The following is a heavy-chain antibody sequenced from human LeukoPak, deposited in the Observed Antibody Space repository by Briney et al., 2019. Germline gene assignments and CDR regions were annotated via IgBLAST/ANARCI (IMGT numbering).Heavy chain of an antibody. D-gene: IGHD1-26*01. CDR1: GYSFTNYW. CDR3: ARDGNVVGATGNDAFDI. CDR2: IYPDDSDT. Sequence: GEPLKISCKGSGYSFTNYWIVWVRQMPGKGLEWMGIIYPDDSDTRYSPSFQGQVTISADKSISTAYLQWSSLKASDTAMYYCARDGNVVGATGNDAFDIWGQGTIVTVSS. J-gene: IGHJ3*02. V-gene: IGHV5-51*01.